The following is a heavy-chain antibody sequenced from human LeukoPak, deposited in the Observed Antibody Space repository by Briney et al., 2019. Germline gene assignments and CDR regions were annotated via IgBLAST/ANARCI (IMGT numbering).Heavy chain of an antibody. CDR3: ARDQFYDSSSCYWFDP. J-gene: IGHJ5*02. D-gene: IGHD6-13*01. CDR1: GASISTYY. CDR2: IYYSGST. Sequence: SETLSLTCTVSGASISTYYWSWIRQPPGKGLEWIGYIYYSGSTNYNPSLKSRVTISVDTSKNQFSLKLSSVTAADTAVYYCARDQFYDSSSCYWFDPWGQGTLVTVSS. V-gene: IGHV4-59*01.